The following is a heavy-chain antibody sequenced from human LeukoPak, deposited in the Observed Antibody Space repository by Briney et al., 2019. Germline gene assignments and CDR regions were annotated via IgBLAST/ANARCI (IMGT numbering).Heavy chain of an antibody. Sequence: GGSLRLSCAASGFAFGDYHMSWIRQAPRKGLEWVSYISRSSDYKDFADSVRGRFTVSRDNAKNSMYLQMNSLRAEDTAVYYCAKDDSYGRFDYWGQGTLVTVSS. D-gene: IGHD5-18*01. V-gene: IGHV3-11*06. CDR1: GFAFGDYH. CDR3: AKDDSYGRFDY. CDR2: ISRSSDYK. J-gene: IGHJ4*02.